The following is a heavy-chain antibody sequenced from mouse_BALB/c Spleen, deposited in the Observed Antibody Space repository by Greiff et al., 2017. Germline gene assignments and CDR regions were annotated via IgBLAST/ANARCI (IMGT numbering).Heavy chain of an antibody. CDR2: IWSGGST. J-gene: IGHJ4*01. CDR1: GFSLTSYG. CDR3: ARKGYYRYDYYAMDY. V-gene: IGHV2-2*02. D-gene: IGHD2-14*01. Sequence: QVHVKQSGPGLVQPSQSLSITCTVSGFSLTSYGVHWVRQSPGKGLEWLGVIWSGGSTDYNAAFISRLSISKDNSKSQVFFKMNSLQANDTAIYYCARKGYYRYDYYAMDYWGQGTSVTVSS.